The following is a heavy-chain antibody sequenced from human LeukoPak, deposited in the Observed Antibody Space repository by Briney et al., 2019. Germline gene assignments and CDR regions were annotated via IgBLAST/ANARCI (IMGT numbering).Heavy chain of an antibody. J-gene: IGHJ4*02. V-gene: IGHV4-34*01. D-gene: IGHD2-2*01. CDR3: ARGGGYCGTTSCYYDY. CDR2: INLSGST. Sequence: SSETLSLTCAVYGGSFSGYYWSWVRQPPGKGLEWIGEINLSGSTNYNPSLKSRVTVSVDTSKNQFSLKLTSMTAADTAVYYCARGGGYCGTTSCYYDYWGQGRLVTVSS. CDR1: GGSFSGYY.